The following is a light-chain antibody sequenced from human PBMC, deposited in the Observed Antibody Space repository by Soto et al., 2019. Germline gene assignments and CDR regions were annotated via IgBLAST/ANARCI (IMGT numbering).Light chain of an antibody. CDR2: GNN. Sequence: QSVLTQPPSVSAAPGQKVTISCSGSSSNIGKNDVSWYQQFPGTAPKLLIYGNNKRPSGIPDRFSGSRSGTSATLGITGLQTGDEADYYCGTWDTSLSGGVFGGGTKVTVL. V-gene: IGLV1-51*01. CDR3: GTWDTSLSGGV. J-gene: IGLJ2*01. CDR1: SSNIGKND.